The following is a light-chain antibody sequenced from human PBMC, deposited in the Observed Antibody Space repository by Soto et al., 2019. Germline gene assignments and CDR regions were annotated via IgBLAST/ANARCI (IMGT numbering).Light chain of an antibody. Sequence: IQLTQSPSSLSASVGDRVTITCRARQGISNYLAWYQQKPGKTPRLLIYGATTLQSGVPSRFSGSGSGTEFALTISSLQPEDFATYYGQQLKSYVTCGQGTRLEIK. J-gene: IGKJ5*01. V-gene: IGKV1-9*01. CDR2: GAT. CDR1: QGISNY. CDR3: QQLKSYVT.